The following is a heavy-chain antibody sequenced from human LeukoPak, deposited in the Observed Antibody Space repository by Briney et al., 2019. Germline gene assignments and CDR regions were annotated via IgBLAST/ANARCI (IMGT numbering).Heavy chain of an antibody. D-gene: IGHD6-13*01. CDR3: AKRIAAAGPYFDY. CDR2: ISASGGSA. CDR1: GFTFSSYA. J-gene: IGHJ4*02. V-gene: IGHV3-23*01. Sequence: GGSLRLSCAASGFTFSSYAMSWVRQAPGMGVEWVSAISASGGSAYYADSVKGRFTISRDNSKSTLYLQMNTLRAEDTAVYYCAKRIAAAGPYFDYWGQGTLVTVSS.